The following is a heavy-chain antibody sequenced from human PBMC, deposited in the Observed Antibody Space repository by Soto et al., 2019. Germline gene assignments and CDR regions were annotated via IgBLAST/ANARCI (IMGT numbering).Heavy chain of an antibody. CDR1: GFTFSNYG. CDR3: AKDRQYPRDYFHY. CDR2: IWHDGNNK. D-gene: IGHD4-4*01. Sequence: GGSLRLSCAASGFTFSNYGMHWVRQAPGKGLEWVAIIWHDGNNKYYADSVRGRFTISRDISGNTVFLQMDSLRAEDTAVYYCAKDRQYPRDYFHYWGQGTLVTVSS. J-gene: IGHJ4*02. V-gene: IGHV3-33*03.